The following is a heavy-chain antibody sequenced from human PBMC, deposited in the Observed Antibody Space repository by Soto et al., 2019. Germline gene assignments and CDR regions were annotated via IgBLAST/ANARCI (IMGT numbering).Heavy chain of an antibody. CDR2: ISAYNGNT. CDR1: FYTFPSYG. V-gene: IGHV1-18*01. J-gene: IGHJ4*02. Sequence: ASLKVSCQASFYTFPSYGISCVRQDPGQGLEWMGWISAYNGNTNYAQKLQGRVTMTTDTSTSTAYMELRSLRSEDTAVYYCAMWWEPNRFDDWVQGTLVTVSS. CDR3: AMWWEPNRFDD. D-gene: IGHD2-15*01.